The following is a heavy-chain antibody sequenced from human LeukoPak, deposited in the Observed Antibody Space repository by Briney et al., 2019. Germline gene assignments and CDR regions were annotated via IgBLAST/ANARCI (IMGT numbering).Heavy chain of an antibody. V-gene: IGHV1-18*01. CDR1: GYTFSSYA. D-gene: IGHD2-15*01. CDR3: ARVVVAATSPLYYYGMDV. CDR2: ISGSSGNT. Sequence: ASVKVSCKASGYTFSSYAITWVRQAPGQGLEWMGWISGSSGNTRYAQKFQGRVTVTADTSTSTAYMELRSLRSDDTAVYYCARVVVAATSPLYYYGMDVWGQGTTVTVSS. J-gene: IGHJ6*02.